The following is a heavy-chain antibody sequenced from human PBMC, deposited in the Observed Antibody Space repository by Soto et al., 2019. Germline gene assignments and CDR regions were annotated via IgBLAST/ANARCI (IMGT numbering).Heavy chain of an antibody. CDR1: GYTFTSYA. D-gene: IGHD3-10*01. CDR2: INAGNGNT. CDR3: AREVNRGVIIIGDAFDI. J-gene: IGHJ3*02. V-gene: IGHV1-3*01. Sequence: AASVKVSCKASGYTFTSYAMHWVRQAPGQRLEWMGWINAGNGNTKYSQKFQGRVTITRDTSASTAYMELSSLRSEDTAVYYCAREVNRGVIIIGDAFDIWGQGTMVTVS.